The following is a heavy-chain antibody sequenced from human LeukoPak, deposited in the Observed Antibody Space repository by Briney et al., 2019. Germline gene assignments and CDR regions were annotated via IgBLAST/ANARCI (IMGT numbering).Heavy chain of an antibody. CDR1: GGSISSGGYY. J-gene: IGHJ3*02. CDR2: IYHSGST. CDR3: ARGNSGNYFWAALDI. D-gene: IGHD1-26*01. Sequence: PSETLSLTCTVSGGSISSGGYYWSWIRQPPGKGLEWIGYIYHSGSTYYNPSLKSRVTISVDTSKNQFSLKLSSVTAADTAVYYCARGNSGNYFWAALDIWGQGTMVTVSS. V-gene: IGHV4-30-2*01.